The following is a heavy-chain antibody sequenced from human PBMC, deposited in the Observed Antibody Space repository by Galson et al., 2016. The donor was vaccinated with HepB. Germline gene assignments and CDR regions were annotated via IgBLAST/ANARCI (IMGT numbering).Heavy chain of an antibody. CDR3: AKDWGSHRGSSGKGMDV. CDR1: GLTFGDYT. Sequence: SLRLSCAASGLTFGDYTMHWVRQAPGKGLEWVSRISGGGRSTYCAEPVKGRFTIPRDNTNNALYLQMNSLRAEDTALYYCAKDWGSHRGSSGKGMDVWGQGTTVTVSS. V-gene: IGHV3-43*01. CDR2: ISGGGRST. D-gene: IGHD3-10*01. J-gene: IGHJ6*02.